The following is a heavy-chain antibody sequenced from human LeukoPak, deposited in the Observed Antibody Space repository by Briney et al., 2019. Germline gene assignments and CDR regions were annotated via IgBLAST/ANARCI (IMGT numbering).Heavy chain of an antibody. CDR2: IIPILGIA. Sequence: SVKVSCKASGGTFSSYAISWVRQAPGQGLEWMGRIIPILGIANYAQKFQGRVTITADKSTSTAYMELSSLRSEDTAVYYCARRVDSSSWSYYYYGMDVWGQGTTVTVSS. V-gene: IGHV1-69*04. CDR1: GGTFSSYA. CDR3: ARRVDSSSWSYYYYGMDV. D-gene: IGHD6-13*01. J-gene: IGHJ6*02.